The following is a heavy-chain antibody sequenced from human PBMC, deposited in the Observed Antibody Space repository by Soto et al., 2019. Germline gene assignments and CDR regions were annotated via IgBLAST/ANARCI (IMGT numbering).Heavy chain of an antibody. D-gene: IGHD3-3*01. Sequence: QVQLVQSGAEVKKPGASVKGSCKASGYTFTSYYMHWVRQAPGQGLEWMGIINPSGGSTSYAQKFAGRVIMARATSTSTVYMELSSLRSEGTAVYYCARGVGDITIFGVVIADYNWFDPWGQGTLVTVSS. CDR3: ARGVGDITIFGVVIADYNWFDP. CDR1: GYTFTSYY. CDR2: INPSGGST. V-gene: IGHV1-46*01. J-gene: IGHJ5*02.